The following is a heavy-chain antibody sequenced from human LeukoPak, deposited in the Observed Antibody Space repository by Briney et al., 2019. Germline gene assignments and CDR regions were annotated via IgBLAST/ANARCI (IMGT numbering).Heavy chain of an antibody. Sequence: SVKVSCKASGGTFSSYAISWVRQAPGQGLEWMGRIIPILGIANYAQKFQGRVTITADKSTSTAYMELSSLRSEDTAAYYCARGVDTAMIYFDYWGQGTLVTVSS. D-gene: IGHD5-18*01. CDR3: ARGVDTAMIYFDY. CDR1: GGTFSSYA. J-gene: IGHJ4*02. CDR2: IIPILGIA. V-gene: IGHV1-69*04.